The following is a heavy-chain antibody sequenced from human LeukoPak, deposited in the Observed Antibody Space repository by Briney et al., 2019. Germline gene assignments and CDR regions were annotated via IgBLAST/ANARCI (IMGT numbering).Heavy chain of an antibody. CDR2: INPNSGGT. J-gene: IGHJ4*02. D-gene: IGHD6-13*01. CDR3: ARDGRDSSSWYLYDY. Sequence: ASVKVSCKASGYTFTSYGISWVRQAPGQGLEWMGWINPNSGGTNYAQKFQGWVTMTRDTSISTAYMELSRLRSDDTAVYYCARDGRDSSSWYLYDYWGQGTLVTVSS. V-gene: IGHV1-2*04. CDR1: GYTFTSYG.